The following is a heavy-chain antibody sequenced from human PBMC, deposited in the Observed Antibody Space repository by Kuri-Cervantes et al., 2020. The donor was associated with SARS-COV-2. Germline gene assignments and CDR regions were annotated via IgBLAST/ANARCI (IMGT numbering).Heavy chain of an antibody. Sequence: GSLRLSCEVSGFLFSASAIHWVRQASGKGLEWVGRVRGEANNYATAYAASVKGRFTISRDDSKNMAYLQMNSLKTEDTAVYYCARHRSDYGDSASPYYAFDIWGQGTMVTVSS. CDR1: GFLFSASA. CDR3: ARHRSDYGDSASPYYAFDI. J-gene: IGHJ3*02. D-gene: IGHD4-17*01. V-gene: IGHV3-73*01. CDR2: VRGEANNYAT.